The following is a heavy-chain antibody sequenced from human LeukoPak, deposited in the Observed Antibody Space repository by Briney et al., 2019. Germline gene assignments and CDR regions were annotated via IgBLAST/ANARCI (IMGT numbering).Heavy chain of an antibody. Sequence: ASVKVACKASGYTFTSYGISWVRQAPGQGLEWMGWISAYNGNTNYAQKLQGRVTMTTDTSTSTAYMELRSLRSDDTAVYYCARAGGLLWFGELYGYWGQGTLVTVSS. CDR1: GYTFTSYG. V-gene: IGHV1-18*04. CDR2: ISAYNGNT. J-gene: IGHJ4*02. CDR3: ARAGGLLWFGELYGY. D-gene: IGHD3-10*01.